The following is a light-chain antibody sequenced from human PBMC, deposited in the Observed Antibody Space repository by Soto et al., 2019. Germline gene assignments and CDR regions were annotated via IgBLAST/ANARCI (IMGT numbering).Light chain of an antibody. V-gene: IGKV1-9*01. Sequence: IQLTQSPSSLAASVGDRVAITCRASQGIGSHVAWYQQKPGRAPKLLVYAASTLQTGVPSRFSGSGSGTDFTLAISRLQPEDFATYYCQQLNSFPYTFGQGTKVEIK. CDR3: QQLNSFPYT. J-gene: IGKJ2*01. CDR2: AAS. CDR1: QGIGSH.